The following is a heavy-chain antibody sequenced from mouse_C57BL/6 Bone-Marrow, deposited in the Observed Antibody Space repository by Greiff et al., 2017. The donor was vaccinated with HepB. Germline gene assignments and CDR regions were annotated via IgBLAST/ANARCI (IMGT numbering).Heavy chain of an antibody. J-gene: IGHJ3*01. CDR3: ARDSSGQFAY. Sequence: QVHVKQPGAELVKPGASVKLSCKASGYTFTSYWMHWVKQRPGQGLEWIGMIHPNSGSTNYNEKFKSKATLTVDKSSSTAYMQLSSLTSEDSAVYYCARDSSGQFAYWGQGTLVTVSA. CDR1: GYTFTSYW. D-gene: IGHD3-2*02. V-gene: IGHV1-64*01. CDR2: IHPNSGST.